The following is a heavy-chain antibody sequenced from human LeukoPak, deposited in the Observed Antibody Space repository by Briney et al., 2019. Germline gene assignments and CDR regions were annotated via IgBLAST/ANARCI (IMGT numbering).Heavy chain of an antibody. V-gene: IGHV3-30*04. D-gene: IGHD2-2*03. Sequence: GGSLRLSCAASGFSFSSYAMHWVRQAPGKGLEWVALISYDGGNKYYADSVKGRFTISRDNSKNTLYLQMNSLRTEDTTIYYCARAVMDNNGWFDYWGQGTLVTVSS. CDR2: ISYDGGNK. CDR1: GFSFSSYA. CDR3: ARAVMDNNGWFDY. J-gene: IGHJ5*01.